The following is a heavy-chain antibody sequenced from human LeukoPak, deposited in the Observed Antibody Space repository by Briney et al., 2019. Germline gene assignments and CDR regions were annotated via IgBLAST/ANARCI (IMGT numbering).Heavy chain of an antibody. CDR3: ARDLYYDFWSGYSRDAFDI. V-gene: IGHV1-2*02. Sequence: ASVKVSCKASGYTFTGYYMHWVRQAPGHGLEWMGWVNPNSGGTNYAQKFQGRVTMTRDTSISTAYMELSRLRSDDTAVYYCARDLYYDFWSGYSRDAFDIWGQGTMVTVSS. CDR2: VNPNSGGT. J-gene: IGHJ3*02. CDR1: GYTFTGYY. D-gene: IGHD3-3*01.